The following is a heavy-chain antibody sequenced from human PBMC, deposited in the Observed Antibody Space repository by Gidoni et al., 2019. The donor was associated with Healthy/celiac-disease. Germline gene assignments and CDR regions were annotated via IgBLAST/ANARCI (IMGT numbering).Heavy chain of an antibody. Sequence: QVQLVQSGAEVKKPGSSVKVSCKASGGTFSSYTISWVRQAPGQGLEWMGRIIPILGIANYEQKFQGRVTITADKSTSTAYMELSSLRSEDTAVYYCASGGGFGHDAFDIWGQGTMVTVSS. J-gene: IGHJ3*02. D-gene: IGHD3-16*01. CDR3: ASGGGFGHDAFDI. CDR1: GGTFSSYT. V-gene: IGHV1-69*02. CDR2: IIPILGIA.